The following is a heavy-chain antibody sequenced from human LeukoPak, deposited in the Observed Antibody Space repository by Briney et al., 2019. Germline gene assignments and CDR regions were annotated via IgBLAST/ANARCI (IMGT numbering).Heavy chain of an antibody. J-gene: IGHJ5*02. Sequence: PSETLSLTCTVSGYSISSGYYWGWIRQPPGKGLEWIGSIYHSGSTYYNPSLKSRVTISVDTSKNQFSLKLSSVTAADTAVYYCARRIPYNWIYDLTAGLDPWGQGTLVTVSS. CDR3: ARRIPYNWIYDLTAGLDP. D-gene: IGHD1-7*01. CDR1: GYSISSGYY. CDR2: IYHSGST. V-gene: IGHV4-38-2*02.